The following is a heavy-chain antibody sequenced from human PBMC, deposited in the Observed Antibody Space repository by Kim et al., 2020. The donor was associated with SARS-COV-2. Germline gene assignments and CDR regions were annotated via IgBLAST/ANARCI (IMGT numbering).Heavy chain of an antibody. CDR3: ARALSGTILVGVMDMDV. Sequence: SETLSLTCTVSGGSISSYYWSWIRQPPGKGLEWIGYIYYSGSTNYNPSLKSRVTIPVDTSKNQFSLKRSSVTAADTAVFYFARALSGTILVGVMDMDVWG. D-gene: IGHD3-3*01. V-gene: IGHV4-59*13. CDR1: GGSISSYY. J-gene: IGHJ6*01. CDR2: IYYSGST.